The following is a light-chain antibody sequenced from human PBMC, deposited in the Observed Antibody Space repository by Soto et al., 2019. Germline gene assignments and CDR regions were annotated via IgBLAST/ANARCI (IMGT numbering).Light chain of an antibody. CDR2: DDN. V-gene: IGLV1-51*01. CDR3: GSWDSSLSAYV. Sequence: QSVMTQPPSVSAAPGQTVTISCSGSSSNIGGNSVSWYQQLPGTAPKLLIYDDNKRPSGIPDRCSGSKSGTSATLGITGFQTGVEADYYCGSWDSSLSAYVFGTGTKLTVL. J-gene: IGLJ1*01. CDR1: SSNIGGNS.